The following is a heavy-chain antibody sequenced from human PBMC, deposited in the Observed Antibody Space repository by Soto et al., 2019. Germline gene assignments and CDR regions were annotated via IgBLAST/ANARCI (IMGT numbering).Heavy chain of an antibody. CDR3: AHRSMYCSGGSCYYFDY. V-gene: IGHV2-5*02. Sequence: SGPTLVKPTQTLTLTCTFSGFSLSTSGVGVGWIRQPPGKALEWLALIYWDDDKRYSPSLKSRLTITKDTSKNQVVLTMTNMDPVDTATYYCAHRSMYCSGGSCYYFDYWGQGTLVTVSS. J-gene: IGHJ4*02. CDR1: GFSLSTSGVG. D-gene: IGHD2-15*01. CDR2: IYWDDDK.